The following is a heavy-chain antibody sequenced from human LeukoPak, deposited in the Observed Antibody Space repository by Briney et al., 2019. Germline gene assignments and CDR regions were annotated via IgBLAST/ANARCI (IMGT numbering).Heavy chain of an antibody. CDR1: EFSFSSYG. V-gene: IGHV3-23*01. CDR2: ISGGGGST. CDR3: AKSSYYDSSGYYREYYFDH. J-gene: IGHJ4*02. Sequence: GGSLRLSCAASEFSFSSYGMTWVRQAPGKGLEWVSSISGGGGSTNSADSVKGRFTISRDNSKNTLYLQMNSLRAEDTAVYYCAKSSYYDSSGYYREYYFDHWGQGTLVTVSS. D-gene: IGHD3-22*01.